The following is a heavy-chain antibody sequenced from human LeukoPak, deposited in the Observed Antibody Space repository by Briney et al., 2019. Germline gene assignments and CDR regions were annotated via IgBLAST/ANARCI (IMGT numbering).Heavy chain of an antibody. CDR1: GYTFSNYG. D-gene: IGHD7-27*01. V-gene: IGHV1-18*01. Sequence: GASVEVSCKASGYTFSNYGISWVRQAPGQGLEWMGWISGYNGKTNYAQKLQGRVSVTIDTSTSTGYMELRSLRSDDTAVYYCARVSIWGGYYMDVWGKGTTVTVSS. CDR3: ARVSIWGGYYMDV. CDR2: ISGYNGKT. J-gene: IGHJ6*03.